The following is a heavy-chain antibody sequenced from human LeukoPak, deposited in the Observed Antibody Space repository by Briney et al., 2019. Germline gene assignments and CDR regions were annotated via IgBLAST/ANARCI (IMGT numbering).Heavy chain of an antibody. J-gene: IGHJ4*02. CDR3: ARGYYYDSSGRRDFDY. CDR2: ISYDGSNK. V-gene: IGHV3-30*04. D-gene: IGHD3-22*01. CDR1: GFTFSSYA. Sequence: GGSLRLSCAASGFTFSSYAMHWVRQAPGKGLEWVAVISYDGSNKHYADSVKGRFTISRDNSKNTLYLQMNSLRAEDTAVYYCARGYYYDSSGRRDFDYWGQGTLVTVSS.